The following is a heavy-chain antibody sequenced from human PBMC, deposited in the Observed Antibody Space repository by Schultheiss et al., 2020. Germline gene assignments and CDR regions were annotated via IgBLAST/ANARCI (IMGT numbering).Heavy chain of an antibody. CDR3: AKDRSVVVPEYGMDV. CDR2: ISYDGSNK. CDR1: GFTFSSYG. Sequence: GGSLTLSCAASGFTFSSYGMHWVRQAPGKGLEWVAVISYDGSNKYYADSVKGRFTISRDNSKNTLYLQMNSLRAEDTAVYYCAKDRSVVVPEYGMDVWGQGTTVTVSS. J-gene: IGHJ6*02. V-gene: IGHV3-30*18. D-gene: IGHD2-15*01.